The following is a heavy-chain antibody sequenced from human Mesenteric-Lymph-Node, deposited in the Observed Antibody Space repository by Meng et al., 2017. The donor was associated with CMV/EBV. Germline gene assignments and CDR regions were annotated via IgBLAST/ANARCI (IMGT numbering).Heavy chain of an antibody. CDR3: ARGYDFWSGYLSY. V-gene: IGHV3-53*01. D-gene: IGHD3-3*01. CDR2: IYSGGST. CDR1: GFTVSSNY. J-gene: IGHJ4*02. Sequence: GESLKISCAASGFTVSSNYMSWVRQAPGKGLEWVSVIYSGGSTYYADSVKGRFTISRDNSKNTLYLQMNSLRAEDTAVYYCARGYDFWSGYLSYWGQGTLVTVS.